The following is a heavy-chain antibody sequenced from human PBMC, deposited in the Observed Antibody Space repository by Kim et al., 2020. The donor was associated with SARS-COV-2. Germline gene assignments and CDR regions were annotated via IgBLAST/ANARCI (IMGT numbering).Heavy chain of an antibody. D-gene: IGHD2-21*01. V-gene: IGHV4-30-4*01. CDR1: GGSISSGDYY. J-gene: IGHJ1*01. CDR2: IYYTGSS. Sequence: SETLSLTCTVSGGSISSGDYYWSWIRQPPGKGLEWIGYIYYTGSSPYNPSLNSRVTTSIDTSKNQFSLKLSSVTAADTAVYYCARRPPIGGGDCYSHWG. CDR3: ARRPPIGGGDCYSH.